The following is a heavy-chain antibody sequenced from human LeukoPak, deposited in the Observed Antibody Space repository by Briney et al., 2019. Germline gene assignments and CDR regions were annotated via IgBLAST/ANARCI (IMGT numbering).Heavy chain of an antibody. CDR2: IWYDGSNK. V-gene: IGHV3-33*01. CDR3: ARDTYDDYVPLDY. J-gene: IGHJ4*02. Sequence: GGSLRLSCAAFGFTFNTYGMNWVRQAPGKGLEWVAVIWYDGSNKYYADSGKGRFTISRDNSKNTLYLQMNSLRAEDTAVYYCARDTYDDYVPLDYWGQGTLVTVSS. D-gene: IGHD4-17*01. CDR1: GFTFNTYG.